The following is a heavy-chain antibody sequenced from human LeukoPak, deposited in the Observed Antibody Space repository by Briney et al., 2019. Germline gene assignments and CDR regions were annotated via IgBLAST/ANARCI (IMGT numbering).Heavy chain of an antibody. CDR3: ARGWSGYYYYFDY. CDR2: IYHSGST. D-gene: IGHD3-3*01. CDR1: GYSISSGYY. Sequence: SETLSLTCIVSGYSISSGYYWGWLRQPPGKGLEWIGSIYHSGSTYYNPSLKSRVTISVDTSKNQFSLKLSSVTAADTAVYYCARGWSGYYYYFDYWGQGTLVTVSS. V-gene: IGHV4-38-2*02. J-gene: IGHJ4*02.